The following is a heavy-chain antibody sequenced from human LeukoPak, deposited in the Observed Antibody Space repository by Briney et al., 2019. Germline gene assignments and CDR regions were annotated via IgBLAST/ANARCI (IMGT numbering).Heavy chain of an antibody. CDR3: ATQRGHYYDSRTEYFQH. Sequence: GGSLRLSCAASGFTFSSYAMSWVRQAPGKGLEWVSVISGSGGSTYYADSVKGRFTISRDNSKNTLYLQMNSLRAEDTAVYYCATQRGHYYDSRTEYFQHWGQGTLVTVSS. D-gene: IGHD3-22*01. CDR2: ISGSGGST. CDR1: GFTFSSYA. V-gene: IGHV3-23*01. J-gene: IGHJ1*01.